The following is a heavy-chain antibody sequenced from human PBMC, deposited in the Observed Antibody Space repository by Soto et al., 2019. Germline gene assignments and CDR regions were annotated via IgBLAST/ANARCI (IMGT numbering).Heavy chain of an antibody. CDR1: GFTFDEYG. CDR2: ISWNGGSI. D-gene: IGHD2-21*02. Sequence: EVQLVESGGGLVQPGRSLRPSCPAPGFTFDEYGIHWVRQAPGKGLELVSGISWNGGSIGYPDLVKGRFSSSRDNAKNSLYRQMNSLRAEDTALYYCAKSKGGTANGMDVWGQGTTVTVS. CDR3: AKSKGGTANGMDV. V-gene: IGHV3-9*01. J-gene: IGHJ6*02.